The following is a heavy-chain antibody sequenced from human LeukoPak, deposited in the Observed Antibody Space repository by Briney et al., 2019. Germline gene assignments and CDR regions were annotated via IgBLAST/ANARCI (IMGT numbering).Heavy chain of an antibody. CDR2: IIPIFGTA. D-gene: IGHD3-16*02. CDR1: GGTFSSYA. Sequence: GASVKVSCKASGGTFSSYAISWVRQAPGQGLEWMGGIIPIFGTANYAQKFQGRVTITADESTSTAYMELSSLRSEDTAVYYCATDYVWGSYRPKFDYWGQGTLVTVSS. V-gene: IGHV1-69*13. J-gene: IGHJ4*02. CDR3: ATDYVWGSYRPKFDY.